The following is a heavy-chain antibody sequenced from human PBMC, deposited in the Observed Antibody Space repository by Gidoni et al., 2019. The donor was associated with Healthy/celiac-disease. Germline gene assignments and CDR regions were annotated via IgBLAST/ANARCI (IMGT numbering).Heavy chain of an antibody. J-gene: IGHJ6*02. V-gene: IGHV1-69*01. Sequence: VQLAQSGAAVKKPGSSVKVPCKASGGTFSSYAISWVRQAPGQGLEWMGGIIPIFGTANYAQKFQGRVTITADESTSTAYMELSSLRSEDTAVYYCASRYYDFWSGYYTSNYYYGMDVWGQGTTVTVSS. D-gene: IGHD3-3*01. CDR2: IIPIFGTA. CDR3: ASRYYDFWSGYYTSNYYYGMDV. CDR1: GGTFSSYA.